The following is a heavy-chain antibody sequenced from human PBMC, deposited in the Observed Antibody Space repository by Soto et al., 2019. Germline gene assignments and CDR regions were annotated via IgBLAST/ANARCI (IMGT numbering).Heavy chain of an antibody. D-gene: IGHD6-19*01. Sequence: QLQLQESGSGLVKPSQTLSPTCAVSGGSISSGGYSWSWIRQPPGKGLEWIGYIYHSGSTYYNPSLKSRLTTSVDRSKNQFSLKLGSVTAADPAVYYCASAGSLGAVAADYWGQGTLVTASS. CDR1: GGSISSGGYS. CDR2: IYHSGST. CDR3: ASAGSLGAVAADY. J-gene: IGHJ4*02. V-gene: IGHV4-30-2*01.